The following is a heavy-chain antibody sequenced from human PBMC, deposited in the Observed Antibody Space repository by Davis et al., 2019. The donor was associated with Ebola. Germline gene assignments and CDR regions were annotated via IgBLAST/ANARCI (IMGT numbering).Heavy chain of an antibody. V-gene: IGHV6-1*01. J-gene: IGHJ6*04. Sequence: HSQTLSLTCAISGDSVSSKGTAWNWIRQSPSRGLEWLGRTYYSSKWYNDYEVSVKSRITINPDTSKNQFSLQLNFVTPEDAAVYYCARISWVSRGMDVWGKGTTVTVSS. CDR1: GDSVSSKGTA. CDR3: ARISWVSRGMDV. D-gene: IGHD6-13*01. CDR2: TYYSSKWYN.